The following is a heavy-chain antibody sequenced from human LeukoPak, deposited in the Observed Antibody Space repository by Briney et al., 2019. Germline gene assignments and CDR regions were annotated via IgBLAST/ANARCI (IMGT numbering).Heavy chain of an antibody. CDR1: GFPFSNYW. V-gene: IGHV3-7*03. Sequence: GSLRLSCAASGFPFSNYWMSWVRQAPGKGPEWMGNIKEDGSEAYYVDSVEGRFTISRDNAQNSLYLHMHSLRVEDTAVYYCARDPYVSNFDYWGQGTLVTVSS. J-gene: IGHJ4*02. CDR3: ARDPYVSNFDY. D-gene: IGHD3-10*02. CDR2: IKEDGSEA.